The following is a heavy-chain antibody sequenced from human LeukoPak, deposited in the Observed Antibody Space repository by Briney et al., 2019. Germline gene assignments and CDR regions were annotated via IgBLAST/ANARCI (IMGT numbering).Heavy chain of an antibody. CDR2: KYYSGRT. Sequence: SETLSLTCTVSGASISSYYWSWIRQPPGKGLEWIGYKYYSGRTNYNPSLKSRVTISVDTSKNQFSLRLRSVTAADTAVYYCARQCCSGVSRYYFDYWGQGTLVTVSS. CDR1: GASISSYY. V-gene: IGHV4-59*08. J-gene: IGHJ4*02. CDR3: ARQCCSGVSRYYFDY. D-gene: IGHD2-15*01.